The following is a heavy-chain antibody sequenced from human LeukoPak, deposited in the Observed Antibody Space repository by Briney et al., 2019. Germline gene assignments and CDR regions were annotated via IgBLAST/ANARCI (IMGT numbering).Heavy chain of an antibody. D-gene: IGHD1-7*01. CDR1: GGSVNGYY. Sequence: SETLSLTCTVSGGSVNGYYWNWIRQPPGKGLEWIGFIHYSGLTVYSPSLQSRVTMSVDTSRNQFSLDLSSVTAADTALYYCARDPPEDEWNSLDPWGQGILVTVSS. CDR2: IHYSGLT. V-gene: IGHV4-59*02. J-gene: IGHJ5*02. CDR3: ARDPPEDEWNSLDP.